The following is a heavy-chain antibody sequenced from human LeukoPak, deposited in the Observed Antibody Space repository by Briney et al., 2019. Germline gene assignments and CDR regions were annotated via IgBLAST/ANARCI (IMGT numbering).Heavy chain of an antibody. Sequence: GGSLRLSCAASGFTFSSFSMNWVRQAPGKGLEWISYISNSGSDISYADSVKGRFTISRANAKNSLYLQMNSLKIEDTAVYYCAGGSGWYSPDYWGQGTLVTVSS. CDR2: ISNSGSDI. D-gene: IGHD6-19*01. CDR1: GFTFSSFS. J-gene: IGHJ4*02. V-gene: IGHV3-48*01. CDR3: AGGSGWYSPDY.